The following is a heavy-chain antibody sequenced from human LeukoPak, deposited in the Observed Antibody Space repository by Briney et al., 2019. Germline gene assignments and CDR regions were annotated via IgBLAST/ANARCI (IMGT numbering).Heavy chain of an antibody. CDR2: ISSTSSYT. CDR1: GFIFSDYY. V-gene: IGHV3-11*05. CDR3: AKATNTATGTPALAIDY. J-gene: IGHJ4*02. Sequence: GGSLRLSCAASGFIFSDYYMCWIRQAPGKGLEWVSYISSTSSYTAYADSVKGRFTISRDNAKNSLYLQMNSLRAEDTAVYFCAKATNTATGTPALAIDYWGQGTLVTVSS. D-gene: IGHD6-13*01.